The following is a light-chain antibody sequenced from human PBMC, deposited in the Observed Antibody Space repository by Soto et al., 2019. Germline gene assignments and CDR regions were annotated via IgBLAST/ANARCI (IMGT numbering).Light chain of an antibody. CDR1: QSISRW. CDR2: DAS. V-gene: IGKV1-5*01. J-gene: IGKJ1*01. CDR3: QHYNTHST. Sequence: DIQTTQSPSSPSASVGDRVTITCQASQSISRWLAWYQQKPGTAPNLLIYDASSLETGVPSRFSGSGSGTEFTLTIRSLQPDDFATYYCQHYNTHSTFGRGTKV.